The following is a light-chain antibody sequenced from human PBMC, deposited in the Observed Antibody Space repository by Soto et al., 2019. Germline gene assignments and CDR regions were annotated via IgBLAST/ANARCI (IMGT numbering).Light chain of an antibody. CDR1: SGDVGGYNF. CDR3: CSYTSSTTYV. CDR2: EVT. Sequence: QSVLTQLASVSGSPGQSITISCTGTSGDVGGYNFVSWYQQRPGKAPKFMIFEVTNRPSGISDRFSGSKSGNTASLTISGLQAEDEADYYCCSYTSSTTYVFGTGTKATVL. J-gene: IGLJ1*01. V-gene: IGLV2-14*01.